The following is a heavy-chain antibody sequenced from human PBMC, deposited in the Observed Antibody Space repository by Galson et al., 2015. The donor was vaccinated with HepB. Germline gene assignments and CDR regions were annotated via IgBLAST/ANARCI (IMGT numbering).Heavy chain of an antibody. CDR1: GFSFSNYW. D-gene: IGHD3-10*01. Sequence: SLRLSCAASGFSFSNYWMIWVRQAPGKGLEWVSYISSSGSTIYYADSVKGRFTISRDNAKNSLYLQMNSLRAEDTAVYYCARVGAVYYFDYWGQGTLVTVSS. V-gene: IGHV3-11*01. J-gene: IGHJ4*02. CDR3: ARVGAVYYFDY. CDR2: ISSSGSTI.